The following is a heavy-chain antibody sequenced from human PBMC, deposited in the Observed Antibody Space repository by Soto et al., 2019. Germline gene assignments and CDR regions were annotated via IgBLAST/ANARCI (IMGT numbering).Heavy chain of an antibody. CDR1: GFTFDDYA. CDR3: AKDAPSSGGNAFDI. J-gene: IGHJ3*02. CDR2: ISWNSGSI. Sequence: GGSLRLSCAASGFTFDDYAMHCVRQAPGKGLEWVSGISWNSGSIGYADSVKGRFTISRDNAKNSLYLQMNSLRAEDTALYYCAKDAPSSGGNAFDIWGQGTMVTVSS. D-gene: IGHD6-6*01. V-gene: IGHV3-9*01.